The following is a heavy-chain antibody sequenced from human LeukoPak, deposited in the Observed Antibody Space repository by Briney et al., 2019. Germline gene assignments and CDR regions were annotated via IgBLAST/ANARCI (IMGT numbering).Heavy chain of an antibody. CDR2: IYPGDSDT. Sequence: GESLKISCKGSGYSFTTYWIGWVRQIPGKGLEWMGIIYPGDSDTRYSPSFQGRVTISVDKSISTAFLQWSSLKASDTAIYYCARPGSSGWPPDYWGQGTLVTVSS. CDR3: ARPGSSGWPPDY. J-gene: IGHJ4*02. V-gene: IGHV5-51*01. CDR1: GYSFTTYW. D-gene: IGHD6-19*01.